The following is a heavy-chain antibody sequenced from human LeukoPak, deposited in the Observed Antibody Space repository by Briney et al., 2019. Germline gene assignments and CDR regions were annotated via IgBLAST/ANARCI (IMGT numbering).Heavy chain of an antibody. V-gene: IGHV3-64*01. Sequence: GGSLRLSCVASGFTFSSYAMHWVRQAPGTGLEHVSAISSNGGSTYHANSVKGRFTISRDNSKNTLYLQMGSLRPEDMAVYYCARDANYNSGSYYHIDYWGQGTLVTVSS. CDR2: ISSNGGST. J-gene: IGHJ4*02. CDR1: GFTFSSYA. D-gene: IGHD3-10*01. CDR3: ARDANYNSGSYYHIDY.